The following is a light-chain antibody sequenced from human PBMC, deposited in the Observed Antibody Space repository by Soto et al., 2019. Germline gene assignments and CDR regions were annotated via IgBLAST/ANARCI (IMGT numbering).Light chain of an antibody. V-gene: IGKV1-5*01. J-gene: IGKJ4*01. CDR2: AAS. CDR1: QSISSW. Sequence: DIQMTMSLSTVSANERDIVTINCRARQSISSWLAWDQKKLERAHRLLIYAASSLESGVPSRFRGSGYGTEFTLTICCLLHAEFATYYCSKFKAYSLLT. CDR3: SKFKAYSLLT.